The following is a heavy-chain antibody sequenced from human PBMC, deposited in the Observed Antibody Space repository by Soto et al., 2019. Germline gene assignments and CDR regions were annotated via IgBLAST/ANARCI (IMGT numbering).Heavy chain of an antibody. J-gene: IGHJ4*02. CDR2: ISSSSSYI. CDR3: ARDSSMAGRPFDY. D-gene: IGHD6-6*01. Sequence: GGSLRLSCAASGFTFSSYSMNWVRQAPGKGLEWVSSISSSSSYIYYADSVKGRFTISRDNAKNSLYLQMNSLRAEDTGVYYCARDSSMAGRPFDYWGQGTQVTVSS. V-gene: IGHV3-21*01. CDR1: GFTFSSYS.